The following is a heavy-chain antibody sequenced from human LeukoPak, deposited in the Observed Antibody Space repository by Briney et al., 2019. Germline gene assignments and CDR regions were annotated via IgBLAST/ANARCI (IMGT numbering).Heavy chain of an antibody. V-gene: IGHV3-74*01. Sequence: GGSLRLTCAASGFTFNRYWMHWVRQAPGEGPVWVAHILNDGGSTSYADSVKGRFTISRDNAKNTLSLQMNSLRAEDTAVYYCVRHNYGYDYWGQGTPVTVSS. CDR3: VRHNYGYDY. CDR1: GFTFNRYW. CDR2: ILNDGGST. D-gene: IGHD5-18*01. J-gene: IGHJ4*02.